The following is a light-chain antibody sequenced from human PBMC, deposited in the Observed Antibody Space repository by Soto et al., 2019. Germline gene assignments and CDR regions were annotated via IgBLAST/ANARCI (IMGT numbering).Light chain of an antibody. CDR2: DVS. CDR1: SSDVGGYTY. V-gene: IGLV2-14*01. CDR3: SSYTTSNTRQIV. J-gene: IGLJ1*01. Sequence: QSALTQPASVSGSPGQAITISCTGTSSDVGGYTYVSWYQQHPGKAPKFIIYDVSNRPSGVSNRFSGSKSGNTASLTISGLQAEDETVYYCSSYTTSNTRQIVFGTGTKVTVL.